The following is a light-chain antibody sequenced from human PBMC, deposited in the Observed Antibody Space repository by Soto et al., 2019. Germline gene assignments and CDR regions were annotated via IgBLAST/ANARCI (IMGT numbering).Light chain of an antibody. J-gene: IGKJ1*01. CDR1: QSVSSY. V-gene: IGKV3-20*01. Sequence: EIGLTQSPVTLSLSRGEIDPLXCRASQSVSSYLAWYQQKPGQAPRLLIYGASNRATGIPDRFSGSGSGTDFTLTISRLEPEDFAVYYCQQYGSSGTFGQGTKVDIK. CDR2: GAS. CDR3: QQYGSSGT.